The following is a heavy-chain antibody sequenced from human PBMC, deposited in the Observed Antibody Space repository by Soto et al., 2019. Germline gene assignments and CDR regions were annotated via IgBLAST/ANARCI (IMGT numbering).Heavy chain of an antibody. J-gene: IGHJ4*02. D-gene: IGHD3-10*01. V-gene: IGHV1-69*13. CDR1: GGTFSSYA. Sequence: ASVKVSCKASGGTFSSYAISWVRQAPGQGLEWMGGIIPIFGTANYAQKFQGRVTITADESTSTAYMELSSLRSEDTAVYYCARDSRSYYGSGSYYTFDYWGQGTRVTVSS. CDR3: ARDSRSYYGSGSYYTFDY. CDR2: IIPIFGTA.